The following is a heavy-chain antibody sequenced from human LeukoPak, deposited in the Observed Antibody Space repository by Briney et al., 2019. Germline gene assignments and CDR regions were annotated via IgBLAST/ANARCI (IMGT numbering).Heavy chain of an antibody. CDR3: AHARSLNYYDSSGYWQFDY. V-gene: IGHV1-69*04. D-gene: IGHD3-22*01. CDR2: ITPILGIA. Sequence: SVKVSCKASGYTFTSYGISWVRQAPGQGLEWMGRITPILGIANYAQKFQGRVTITADKSTSTAYMELSSLRSEDTAVYYCAHARSLNYYDSSGYWQFDYWGQGTLVTVSS. J-gene: IGHJ4*02. CDR1: GYTFTSYG.